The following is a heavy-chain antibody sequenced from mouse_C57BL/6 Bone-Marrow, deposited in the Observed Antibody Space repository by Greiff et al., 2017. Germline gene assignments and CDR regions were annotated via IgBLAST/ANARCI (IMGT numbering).Heavy chain of an antibody. V-gene: IGHV1-55*01. CDR3: ARDGVAVLDY. CDR1: GYTFTSYW. J-gene: IGHJ2*01. CDR2: IYPGSGST. Sequence: QVQLKQPGAELVKPGASVKMSYKASGYTFTSYWITWVKQRPGQGLEWIGDIYPGSGSTNYNEKFKSKATLTVDTSSSTAYMQLSSLTSEDSAVDYCARDGVAVLDYWGQGTTLTVSS. D-gene: IGHD2-3*01.